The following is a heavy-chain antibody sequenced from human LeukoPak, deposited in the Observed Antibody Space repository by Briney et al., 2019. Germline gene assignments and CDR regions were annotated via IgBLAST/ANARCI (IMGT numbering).Heavy chain of an antibody. CDR1: GYTFTSYD. D-gene: IGHD3-10*01. V-gene: IGHV1-8*03. J-gene: IGHJ6*03. CDR3: ARDRYYYGSGSQSYYYYMDV. Sequence: ASVKVSCKASGYTFTSYDINWVRQATGQGLEWMGWMNPNSGNTGYAQKFQGRVTITRNTSISTAYMELSSLRSEDTAVYYCARDRYYYGSGSQSYYYYMDVWGKGTTVTVSS. CDR2: MNPNSGNT.